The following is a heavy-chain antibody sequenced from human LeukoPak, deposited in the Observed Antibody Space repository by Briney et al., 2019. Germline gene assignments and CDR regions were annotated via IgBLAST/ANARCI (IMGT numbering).Heavy chain of an antibody. CDR3: AKLVTMIVVVGLEVDY. J-gene: IGHJ4*02. V-gene: IGHV3-23*01. D-gene: IGHD3-22*01. CDR2: ISGSGGSR. Sequence: GGSLRLSCAASGLTFSSYGMSWVRQAPGKGLEWVSAISGSGGSRYYADSVKGRFTISRDNSKNTLYLQMNSLRAEDTAVYYCAKLVTMIVVVGLEVDYWGQGTLVTVSS. CDR1: GLTFSSYG.